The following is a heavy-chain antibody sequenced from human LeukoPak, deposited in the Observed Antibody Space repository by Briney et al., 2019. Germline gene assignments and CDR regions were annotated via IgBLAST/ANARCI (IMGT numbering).Heavy chain of an antibody. Sequence: GESLKISCKGSGYSFTSYWIGWVRQMPGKGLERMGIIYPGDSDTRYSPSFQGQVTISADKSISTAYLQWSSLKASDTAMYYCARGDGSGSYYNGMDVWGQGTTVTVSS. V-gene: IGHV5-51*01. CDR3: ARGDGSGSYYNGMDV. D-gene: IGHD3-10*01. CDR2: IYPGDSDT. CDR1: GYSFTSYW. J-gene: IGHJ6*02.